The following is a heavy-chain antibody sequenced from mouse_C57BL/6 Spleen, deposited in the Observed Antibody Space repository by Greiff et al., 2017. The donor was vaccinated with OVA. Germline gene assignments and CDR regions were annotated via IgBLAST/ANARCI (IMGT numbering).Heavy chain of an antibody. V-gene: IGHV1-82*01. D-gene: IGHD1-1*01. CDR1: GYAFRSSW. J-gene: IGHJ4*01. CDR2: IYPGDGDT. Sequence: VQLQQSGPELVKPGASVKISCKASGYAFRSSWMNWVKQRPGKGLEWIGRIYPGDGDTNYNGKFKGKATLTADKSSSTAYMQLSSLTSEDSAVYFCARGDYGISSMDYWGQGTSVTVSS. CDR3: ARGDYGISSMDY.